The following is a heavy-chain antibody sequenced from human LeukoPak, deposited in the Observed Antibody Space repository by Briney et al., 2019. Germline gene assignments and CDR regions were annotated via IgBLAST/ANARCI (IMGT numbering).Heavy chain of an antibody. J-gene: IGHJ6*03. CDR3: ARVLRYDYVWGSYRKHYYYYYMDV. CDR2: INHSGST. D-gene: IGHD3-16*02. Sequence: SETLSLTCAVYGGSFSGYYWSWIRQPPGKGLEWIGEINHSGSTNYSPPLKSRVTISVDTSKNQFSLKLSSVTAADTAVYYCARVLRYDYVWGSYRKHYYYYYMDVWGKGTTVTVSS. V-gene: IGHV4-34*01. CDR1: GGSFSGYY.